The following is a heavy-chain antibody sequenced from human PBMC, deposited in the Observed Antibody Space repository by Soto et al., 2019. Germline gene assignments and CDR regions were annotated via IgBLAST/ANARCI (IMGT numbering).Heavy chain of an antibody. CDR1: GYTFTSYG. Sequence: QVQLVQSGAEVKKPGASVKVSCKASGYTFTSYGISWVRQAPGQGLEWMGWISAYNGNTNYAQKLQGRVTMTTDTSTSTAYMEVRSLRSDDTAVYYCAIGSNYYGSGSYYNAAVGSFDIWGQGTMVTVSS. D-gene: IGHD3-10*01. J-gene: IGHJ3*02. CDR3: AIGSNYYGSGSYYNAAVGSFDI. V-gene: IGHV1-18*01. CDR2: ISAYNGNT.